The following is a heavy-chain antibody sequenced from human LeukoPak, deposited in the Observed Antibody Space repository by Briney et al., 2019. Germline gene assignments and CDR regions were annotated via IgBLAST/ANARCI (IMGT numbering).Heavy chain of an antibody. D-gene: IGHD6-25*01. CDR3: AREGYSSGRAGVFDI. CDR1: GFNFRSAW. J-gene: IGHJ3*02. CDR2: VSHDEKHDK. Sequence: GGSLRLSCTASGFNFRSAWMSWARQAPGKGLEWVALVSHDEKHDKQYPDSVKGRFTISRDNSKNTVYLQINTLSTEDSAMHYCAREGYSSGRAGVFDIWGQGTLVTVSS. V-gene: IGHV3-30*03.